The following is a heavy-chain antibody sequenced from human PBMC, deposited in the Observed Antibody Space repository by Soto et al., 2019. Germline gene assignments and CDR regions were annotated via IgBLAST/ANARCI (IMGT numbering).Heavy chain of an antibody. Sequence: QVQLVESGGGVVQPGRSLRLSCAASGFSFSSYGMQWVRQAPGKGLEWVAVISYDGSNKYYADSVKDRFTISRDNSKKTLYLQMNSLRADDTAVYYCVAGQYFFDYRGQGTLVTVSS. CDR3: VAGQYFFDY. CDR2: ISYDGSNK. D-gene: IGHD6-19*01. V-gene: IGHV3-30*03. J-gene: IGHJ4*02. CDR1: GFSFSSYG.